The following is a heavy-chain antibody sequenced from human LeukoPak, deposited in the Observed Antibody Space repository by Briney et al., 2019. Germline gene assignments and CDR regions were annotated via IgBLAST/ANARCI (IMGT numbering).Heavy chain of an antibody. CDR1: GFTFSSYS. Sequence: GGSLRLSCAASGFTFSSYSMNWVRQAPGKGLEWVSYVSSSSSTIYYADSVKGRFTISRDNAKNSLYLQMNSLRAEDTAVYYCARVVTMVRGVIDYWGQGTLVTVSS. V-gene: IGHV3-48*01. CDR2: VSSSSSTI. J-gene: IGHJ4*02. CDR3: ARVVTMVRGVIDY. D-gene: IGHD3-10*01.